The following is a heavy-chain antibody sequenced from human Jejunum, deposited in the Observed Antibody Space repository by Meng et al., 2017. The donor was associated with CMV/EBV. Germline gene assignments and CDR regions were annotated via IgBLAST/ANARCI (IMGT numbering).Heavy chain of an antibody. J-gene: IGHJ4*02. CDR2: ISGSGGST. CDR3: AKVLYSYYYDSSGHSDY. V-gene: IGHV3-23*01. Sequence: FTFSRYAMSGVRQARGKGLEWVSAISGSGGSTYYADSVKGRFIISRDNSKNTLYLQMNSLRAEDTAVYYCAKVLYSYYYDSSGHSDYWGQGTLVTVSS. D-gene: IGHD3-22*01. CDR1: FTFSRYA.